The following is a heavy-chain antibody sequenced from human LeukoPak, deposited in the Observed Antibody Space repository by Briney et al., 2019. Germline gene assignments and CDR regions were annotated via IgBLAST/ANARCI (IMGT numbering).Heavy chain of an antibody. V-gene: IGHV3-21*01. J-gene: IGHJ4*02. CDR1: ELTFSSYD. CDR3: ARGDDFWSGYSPIDY. CDR2: ISSSSTYI. D-gene: IGHD3-3*01. Sequence: GGSLRLSCAASELTFSSYDMNWVRQAPGKGLEWVSSISSSSTYIYYADSVKGRFTISRDNAKNSLYLQMNSLRAEDTAVYYCARGDDFWSGYSPIDYWGQGTLVTVSS.